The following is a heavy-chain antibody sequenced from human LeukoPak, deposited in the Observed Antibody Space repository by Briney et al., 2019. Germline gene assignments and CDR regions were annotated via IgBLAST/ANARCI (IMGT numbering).Heavy chain of an antibody. J-gene: IGHJ4*02. CDR1: GFTFSSYA. D-gene: IGHD3-16*02. CDR3: ARDAFNYDYVWGSYRTWYYFDY. V-gene: IGHV3-21*01. CDR2: ISSSSSYI. Sequence: GGSLRLSCAASGFTFSSYAMSWVRQAPGKGLEWVSSISSSSSYIYYADSVKGRFTISRDNAKNSLYLQMNSLRAEDTAVYYCARDAFNYDYVWGSYRTWYYFDYWGQGTLVTVSS.